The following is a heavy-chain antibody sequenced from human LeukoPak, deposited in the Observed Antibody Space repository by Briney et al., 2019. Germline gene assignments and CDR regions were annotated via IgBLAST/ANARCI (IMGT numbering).Heavy chain of an antibody. CDR3: ARIRRGWIDY. CDR1: GFSLSTSGMC. V-gene: IGHV2-70*11. J-gene: IGHJ4*02. CDR2: IDWDDDK. D-gene: IGHD3-10*01. Sequence: SGPALVKPTQTLTLTCTFSGFSLSTSGMCVSWIRQPPGKALEWLARIDWDDDKYYSTSLKTRLTIPKDTSKNQVVLTMTNVDPVDTATYYCARIRRGWIDYWGQGTLVTVSS.